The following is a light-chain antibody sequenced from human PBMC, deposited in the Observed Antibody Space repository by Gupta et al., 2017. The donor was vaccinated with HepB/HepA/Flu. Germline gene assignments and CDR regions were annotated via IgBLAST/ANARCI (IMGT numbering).Light chain of an antibody. CDR3: QQYNSYPLT. CDR1: QSISDW. V-gene: IGKV1-5*03. CDR2: KAS. J-gene: IGKJ4*01. Sequence: GDRVTITFRASQSISDWLAWYQKRPGKAPNLQIYKASTLESGVPSRFSGSGSGPEFTLTISSLQSDDFATYYCQQYNSYPLTFGGGTKVEIK.